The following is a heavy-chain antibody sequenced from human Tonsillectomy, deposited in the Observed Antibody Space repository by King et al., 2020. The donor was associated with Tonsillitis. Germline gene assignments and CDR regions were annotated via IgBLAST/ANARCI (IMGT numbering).Heavy chain of an antibody. CDR1: GYTFTGYY. J-gene: IGHJ3*02. Sequence: VQLVESGAEVKKPGASVKVSCKASGYTFTGYYMHWVRQAPGQGLEWMGWINPNSGGTNYAQKFQGRVTMTRDTSISTAYMELSRLRSDDTAVYYCAGVRDVYYYDSSGDHDAFDIWGQGTMVTVSS. CDR3: AGVRDVYYYDSSGDHDAFDI. D-gene: IGHD3-22*01. CDR2: INPNSGGT. V-gene: IGHV1-2*02.